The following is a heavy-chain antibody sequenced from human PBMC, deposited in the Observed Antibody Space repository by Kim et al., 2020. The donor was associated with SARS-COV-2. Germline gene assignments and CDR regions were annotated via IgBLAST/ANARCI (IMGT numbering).Heavy chain of an antibody. CDR1: GYTFTSYA. CDR2: INAGNGNT. J-gene: IGHJ4*02. V-gene: IGHV1-3*01. Sequence: ASVKVSCKASGYTFTSYAMHWVRQAPGQRLEWMGWINAGNGNTKYSQKFQGRVTITRDTSASTAYMELSSLRSEDTAVYYCARERYCSGGSCYSVGYWGQGTLVTVSS. CDR3: ARERYCSGGSCYSVGY. D-gene: IGHD2-15*01.